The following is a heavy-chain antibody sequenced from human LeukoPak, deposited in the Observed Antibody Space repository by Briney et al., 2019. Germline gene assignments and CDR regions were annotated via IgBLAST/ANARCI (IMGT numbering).Heavy chain of an antibody. J-gene: IGHJ6*02. V-gene: IGHV4-34*01. CDR1: GGSFSGYY. CDR3: ARDRRRGYSYGFYYYYGMDV. CDR2: INHSGST. Sequence: PETLSLTCAVYGGSFSGYYWSWIRQPPGKGLEWIGEINHSGSTNYNPSLKSRVTISVDTSKNQFSLKLSSVTAAGTAVYYCARDRRRGYSYGFYYYYGMDVWGQGTTVTVSS. D-gene: IGHD5-18*01.